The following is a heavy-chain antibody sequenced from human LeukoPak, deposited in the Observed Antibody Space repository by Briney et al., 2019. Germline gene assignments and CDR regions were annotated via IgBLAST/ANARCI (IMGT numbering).Heavy chain of an antibody. J-gene: IGHJ4*01. D-gene: IGHD3-16*01. CDR3: TTENWGRGDY. Sequence: GGSLRLSCAASGFTFSSYGMHWVRQAPGKGLEWVAFIRYDGSNKYYAAPVKGRFTISRDDSKNTLYLQMNTLQIDDTAVYYCTTENWGRGDYWGQGTLITVSS. CDR1: GFTFSSYG. V-gene: IGHV3-30*02. CDR2: IRYDGSNK.